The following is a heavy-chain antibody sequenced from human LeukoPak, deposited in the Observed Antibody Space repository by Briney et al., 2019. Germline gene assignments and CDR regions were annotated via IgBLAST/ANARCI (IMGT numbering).Heavy chain of an antibody. CDR2: IWYDGSNK. D-gene: IGHD3-22*01. Sequence: GGSLRLSCAASGFTFSSYGMHWVRQAPGKGLEWVAVIWYDGSNKYYADSVKGRFTIFRDNSKNTLYLQMNSLRAEDTAVYYCARGGHYYDSRSAEYFQHWGQGTLVTVSS. CDR1: GFTFSSYG. CDR3: ARGGHYYDSRSAEYFQH. J-gene: IGHJ1*01. V-gene: IGHV3-33*08.